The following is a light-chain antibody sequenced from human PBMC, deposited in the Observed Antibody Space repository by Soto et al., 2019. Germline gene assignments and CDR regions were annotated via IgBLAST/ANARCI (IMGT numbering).Light chain of an antibody. J-gene: IGLJ7*01. CDR1: SSNIGSNY. V-gene: IGLV1-47*01. Sequence: QSVLTQPPSASGTPGQRVTISCSGSSSNIGSNYVYWYQQLPGTAPKLLIYRNNQRPSGVPDRFSGSKSGTSASLAISGLRSEDEADYYCSSYLGSYNWVFGGGTQLTVL. CDR3: SSYLGSYNWV. CDR2: RNN.